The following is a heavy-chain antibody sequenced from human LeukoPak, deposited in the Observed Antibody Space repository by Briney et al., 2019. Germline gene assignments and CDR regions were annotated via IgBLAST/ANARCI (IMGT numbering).Heavy chain of an antibody. J-gene: IGHJ5*02. CDR1: GGSFSGYY. D-gene: IGHD6-6*01. V-gene: IGHV4-34*01. CDR3: ARGSSSEGGLWFDP. Sequence: SETLSLTCAVYGGSFSGYYWSWIRQPPGKGLEWIGEINHSGSTNYNPSLKSRVTISVDTSKNQFSLKLSSVTAADTAVYYCARGSSSEGGLWFDPWGQGTLVTVPS. CDR2: INHSGST.